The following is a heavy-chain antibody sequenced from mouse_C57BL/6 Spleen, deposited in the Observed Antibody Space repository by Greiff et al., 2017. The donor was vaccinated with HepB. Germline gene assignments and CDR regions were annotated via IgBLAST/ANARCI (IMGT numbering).Heavy chain of an antibody. CDR1: GYTFTNYW. CDR2: IYPGGGYT. CDR3: ARSTYGSSLPYAMDY. J-gene: IGHJ4*01. D-gene: IGHD1-1*01. Sequence: QVQLQQSGAELVRPGTSVKMSCKASGYTFTNYWIGWAKQRPGHGLEWIGDIYPGGGYTNYNEKFKGKATLTADKSSSTAYMQFSSLTSEDSAIYYCARSTYGSSLPYAMDYWGQGTSVTVSS. V-gene: IGHV1-63*01.